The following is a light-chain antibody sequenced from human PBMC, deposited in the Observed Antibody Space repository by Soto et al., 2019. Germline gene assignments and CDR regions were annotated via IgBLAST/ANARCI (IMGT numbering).Light chain of an antibody. J-gene: IGKJ1*01. Sequence: EIVMTHSPATLSVSPWERATLSCRASQSVSSNLAWYQQKPGQGPRLLIYGASTRATGIPARFSGSGSGTEFTLTISSLQSEDFAVYYCQQYNNWPPWTFGHGTKVDIK. V-gene: IGKV3-15*01. CDR2: GAS. CDR1: QSVSSN. CDR3: QQYNNWPPWT.